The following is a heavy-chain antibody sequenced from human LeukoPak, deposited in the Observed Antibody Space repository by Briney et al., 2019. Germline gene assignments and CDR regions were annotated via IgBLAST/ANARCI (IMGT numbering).Heavy chain of an antibody. CDR2: IKQDGSGK. Sequence: GGSLRLSCAASGFTFSTYWMSWVRQAPGKGLEWVANIKQDGSGKYHVDSVKGRFTISRDNAKNSLYLQMNSLRVEDTAVYYCAKELAPYYQLHQDWGQGTLVTVSS. CDR1: GFTFSTYW. V-gene: IGHV3-7*01. J-gene: IGHJ4*02. D-gene: IGHD2-2*01. CDR3: AKELAPYYQLHQD.